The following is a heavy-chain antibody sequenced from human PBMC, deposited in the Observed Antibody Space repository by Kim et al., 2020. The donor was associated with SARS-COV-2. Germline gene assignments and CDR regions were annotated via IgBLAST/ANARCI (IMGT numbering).Heavy chain of an antibody. J-gene: IGHJ3*02. D-gene: IGHD2-2*01. Sequence: VRGRLTISGDKSKNTLYLQMTSLRAADTAVYYCARERYCSSTSCHDAFDIWGQGTMVTVSS. V-gene: IGHV3-30*07. CDR3: ARERYCSSTSCHDAFDI.